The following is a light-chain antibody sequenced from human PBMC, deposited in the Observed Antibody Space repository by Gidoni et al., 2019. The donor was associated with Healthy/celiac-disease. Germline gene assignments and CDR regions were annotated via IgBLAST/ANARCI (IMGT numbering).Light chain of an antibody. CDR3: QQYGSSPRYT. CDR1: QSVRNSY. Sequence: EIVLTQSPGTLSLSPGERATLSCRASQSVRNSYLAWYQQKPCQAPRLLISGSSSRATGIPARFSCSGSGTDFTLTISRLEPEGFAVYYCQQYGSSPRYTFAQXTKLEI. J-gene: IGKJ2*01. CDR2: GSS. V-gene: IGKV3-20*01.